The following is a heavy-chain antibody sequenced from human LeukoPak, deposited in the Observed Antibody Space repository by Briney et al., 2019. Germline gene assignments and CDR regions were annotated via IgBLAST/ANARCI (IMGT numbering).Heavy chain of an antibody. CDR1: GFTFSSNW. CDR2: IKYDGGQK. CDR3: AKDSDSGAYDY. J-gene: IGHJ4*02. V-gene: IGHV3-7*01. D-gene: IGHD6-19*01. Sequence: GGSLRLSCVASGFTFSSNWMSWVRQAPGKGLEWVANIKYDGGQKYYVDSVKGRFTISRDNAQNSVYLQMNSLRAEDTAVYYCAKDSDSGAYDYWGQGTLVTVSS.